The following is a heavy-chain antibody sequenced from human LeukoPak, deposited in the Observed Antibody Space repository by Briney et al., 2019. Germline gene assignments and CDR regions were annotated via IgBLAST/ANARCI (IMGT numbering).Heavy chain of an antibody. Sequence: SETLSLTCTVSGGSISSGSYYWSWIRQPAGKGLEWIGRIYTSGSTNYNPSLKSRVTISVDTSKNQFSLKLSSVTAADTAVYYCARSPYGDSFDYWGQGTLVTVSS. CDR2: IYTSGST. D-gene: IGHD4-17*01. V-gene: IGHV4-61*02. CDR3: ARSPYGDSFDY. CDR1: GGSISSGSYY. J-gene: IGHJ4*02.